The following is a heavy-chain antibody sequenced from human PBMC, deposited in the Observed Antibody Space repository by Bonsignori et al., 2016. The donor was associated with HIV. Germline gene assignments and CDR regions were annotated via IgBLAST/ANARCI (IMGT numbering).Heavy chain of an antibody. V-gene: IGHV1-2*02. Sequence: WVRQAPGQGLEWMGWINPNSGGTNYAQKFQGRVTMTRDTSISTAYMELSRLRSDDTAVYYCARDRGILWFGELFTLLRYYFDYWGQGTLVTVSS. CDR2: INPNSGGT. D-gene: IGHD3-10*01. J-gene: IGHJ4*02. CDR3: ARDRGILWFGELFTLLRYYFDY.